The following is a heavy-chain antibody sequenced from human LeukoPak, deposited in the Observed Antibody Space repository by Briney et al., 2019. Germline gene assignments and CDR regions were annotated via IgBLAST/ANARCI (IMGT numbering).Heavy chain of an antibody. J-gene: IGHJ4*02. CDR1: GFTFSNAW. D-gene: IGHD3-3*01. Sequence: PGGSLRLSCAASGFTFSNAWMSWVRQAPGKGLEWVGRIKSKTDGGTTDYAAPVKSRFTISRDDSKNTLYLQMNSLKTEDTAVYYCTTDVNLEYYFDYWGQGTLVTVSS. CDR3: TTDVNLEYYFDY. V-gene: IGHV3-15*01. CDR2: IKSKTDGGTT.